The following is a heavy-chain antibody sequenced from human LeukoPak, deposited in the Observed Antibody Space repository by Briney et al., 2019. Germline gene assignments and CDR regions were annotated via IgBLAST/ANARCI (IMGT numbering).Heavy chain of an antibody. CDR3: ARALGYCSSTSCQPPRV. J-gene: IGHJ4*02. CDR1: GFTYSSYG. D-gene: IGHD2-2*01. V-gene: IGHV3-33*01. Sequence: GGSLSLACAASGFTYSSYGMRWVRHAPGEGRGWVAVIWNDGSNNYYADSVESRFTISRDNSKNTLYLQMNSLRAEDTAVYYCARALGYCSSTSCQPPRVWGQGTLVTVSS. CDR2: IWNDGSNN.